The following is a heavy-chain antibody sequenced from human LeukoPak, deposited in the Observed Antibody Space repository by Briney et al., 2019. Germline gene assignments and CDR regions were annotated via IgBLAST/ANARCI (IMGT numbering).Heavy chain of an antibody. CDR3: ARATDYYDSSGYYPKYGMDD. D-gene: IGHD3-22*01. CDR2: ISSSSSYI. CDR1: GFTFSSYS. Sequence: NPGGSLRLSCAASGFTFSSYSMNWVRQAPGKGLEWVSSISSSSSYIYYADSVKGRFTISRDNAKNSLYLQMNSLRAEYTAVYYCARATDYYDSSGYYPKYGMDDWGQGITVTVSS. V-gene: IGHV3-21*01. J-gene: IGHJ6*02.